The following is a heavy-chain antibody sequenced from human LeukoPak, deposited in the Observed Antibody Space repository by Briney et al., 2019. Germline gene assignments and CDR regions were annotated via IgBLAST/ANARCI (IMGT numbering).Heavy chain of an antibody. CDR3: ARDYYDSSGYSS. CDR1: GGSISSSNW. D-gene: IGHD3-22*01. Sequence: PSETLSLTCAVSGGSISSSNWWSWVRQPPGKGLEWIGEIYHSGSTNYNPSLKSRVTISVDTSKNQISLKLSSVTAADTAVYYCARDYYDSSGYSSWGQGTLVTVSS. J-gene: IGHJ4*02. CDR2: IYHSGST. V-gene: IGHV4-4*02.